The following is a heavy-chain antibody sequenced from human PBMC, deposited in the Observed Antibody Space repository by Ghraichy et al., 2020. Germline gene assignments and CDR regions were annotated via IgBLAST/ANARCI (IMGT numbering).Heavy chain of an antibody. D-gene: IGHD4-11*01. CDR1: GFTFSSYS. CDR3: ARKDYSNYVEADY. Sequence: GGSLRLSCAASGFTFSSYSMNWVRQAPGKGLEWVSSISSSSSYIYYADSVKGRFTISRDNAKNSLYLQMNSLRAEDTAVYYCARKDYSNYVEADYWGQGTLVTVSS. CDR2: ISSSSSYI. J-gene: IGHJ4*02. V-gene: IGHV3-21*01.